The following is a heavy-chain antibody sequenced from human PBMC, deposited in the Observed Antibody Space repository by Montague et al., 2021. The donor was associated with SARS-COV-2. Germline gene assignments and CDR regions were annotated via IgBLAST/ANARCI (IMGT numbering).Heavy chain of an antibody. Sequence: SETLSLTCTVSGASISLNSHSWGWLRQPPGRGLEWITTVHNTGNSYHNSSLQSRVTISRATSQRQVSLRLNSMTTADTAVYYCARLPTGFPNWFDTWGQGILVIVSS. CDR3: ARLPTGFPNWFDT. CDR2: VHNTGNS. CDR1: GASISLNSHS. V-gene: IGHV4-39*01. J-gene: IGHJ5*02. D-gene: IGHD3-9*01.